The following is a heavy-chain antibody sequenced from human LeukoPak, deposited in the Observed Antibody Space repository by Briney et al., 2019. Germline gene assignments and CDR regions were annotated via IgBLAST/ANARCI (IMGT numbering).Heavy chain of an antibody. J-gene: IGHJ4*02. V-gene: IGHV4-61*01. CDR2: IYYSGST. CDR3: ARVTGSSGWYYFDY. Sequence: PSETLSLTCTVSTDSISSDSYYWSWIRQPPGKGLEWIGYIYYSGSTNYNPSLKSRVTISVDTSKNQFSLKLSSVTAADTAVYYCARVTGSSGWYYFDYWGQGTLVTVSS. D-gene: IGHD6-19*01. CDR1: TDSISSDSYY.